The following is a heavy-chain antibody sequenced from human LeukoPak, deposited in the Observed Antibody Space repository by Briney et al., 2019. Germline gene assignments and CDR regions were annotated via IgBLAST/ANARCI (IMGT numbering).Heavy chain of an antibody. CDR2: IYTSGST. Sequence: PSETLSLTCTVSGGSISSYYWSWIRQPPGKGLEWIGYIYTSGSTNYNPSLKSRVTISVDTSKNQFSLKLSSVTAADTAVYYCARKQWLRLHNSLFSPGNWFDPWGQGTLVTVSS. CDR3: ARKQWLRLHNSLFSPGNWFDP. D-gene: IGHD5-12*01. J-gene: IGHJ5*02. V-gene: IGHV4-4*09. CDR1: GGSISSYY.